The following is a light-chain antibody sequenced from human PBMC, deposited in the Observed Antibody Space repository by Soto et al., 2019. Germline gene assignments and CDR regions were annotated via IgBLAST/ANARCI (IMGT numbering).Light chain of an antibody. Sequence: DIPMTQSPSTLSASVGDRVTITCRASQSISTWLAWYQQKAGKAPKLLIYKASSLEGGVPSRFSGSGSGTEFNITISSLQPDDFATYYCKQYNTYPLTFGGGTTVDIK. CDR1: QSISTW. J-gene: IGKJ4*01. CDR2: KAS. CDR3: KQYNTYPLT. V-gene: IGKV1-5*03.